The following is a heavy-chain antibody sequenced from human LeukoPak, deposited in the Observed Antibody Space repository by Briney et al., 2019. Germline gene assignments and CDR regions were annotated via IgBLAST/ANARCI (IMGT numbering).Heavy chain of an antibody. CDR3: ARARETVAFDY. D-gene: IGHD6-19*01. CDR1: GGSISSYY. Sequence: PSETLSLTCTVSGGSISSYYWSWIRQPPGKGLEWIGEVNHSGSTNYNPSLKSRVTVSADTSKNQFSLRLTSVTAADMAVYYCARARETVAFDYWGRGTRVTVSS. V-gene: IGHV4-34*01. CDR2: VNHSGST. J-gene: IGHJ4*02.